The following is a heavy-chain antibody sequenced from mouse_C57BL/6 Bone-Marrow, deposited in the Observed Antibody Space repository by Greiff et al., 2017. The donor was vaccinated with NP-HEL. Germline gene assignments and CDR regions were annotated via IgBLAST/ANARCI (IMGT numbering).Heavy chain of an antibody. CDR2: LYIGNGYT. CDR3: ARLGLDWDGWYFDV. V-gene: IGHV1-58*01. J-gene: IGHJ1*03. CDR1: GYTFTSYG. D-gene: IGHD4-1*01. Sequence: EVKLMESGAELVRPGSSVKMSCKTSGYTFTSYGINWVKQRPGQGLEWIGYLYIGNGYTEYNEKFKGKATLTSDTSSSTAYMQLSSLTSEDSAIYFCARLGLDWDGWYFDVWGTGTTVTVSS.